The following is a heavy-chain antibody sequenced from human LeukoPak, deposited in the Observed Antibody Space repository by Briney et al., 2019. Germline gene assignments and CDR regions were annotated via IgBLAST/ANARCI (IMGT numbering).Heavy chain of an antibody. CDR1: GFTYTTYA. J-gene: IGHJ4*02. D-gene: IGHD6-19*01. CDR3: ARTLPSIAVAEEDY. CDR2: IYSGGST. V-gene: IGHV3-53*01. Sequence: GGSLRLSYTASGFTYTTYAMHWVRQAPGKGLEWVAVIYSGGSTYYADSVKGRFTISRDNSKNTLYLQMNSLRAEDTAVYYCARTLPSIAVAEEDYWGQGTLVTVSS.